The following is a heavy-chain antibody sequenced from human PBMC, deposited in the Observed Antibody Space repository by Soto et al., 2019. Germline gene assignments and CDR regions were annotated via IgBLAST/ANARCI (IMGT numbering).Heavy chain of an antibody. Sequence: GGSLRLSCAASGFIFSNYVMSWVRQAPGKWLEWVSSISDSGGTSYYADSVKGRFTISRDNSKNTLYLQMNSLRAEDTAIYYCAKRPRALLTFDYWGQGTLVTVSS. D-gene: IGHD1-26*01. CDR2: ISDSGGTS. CDR3: AKRPRALLTFDY. J-gene: IGHJ4*02. CDR1: GFIFSNYV. V-gene: IGHV3-23*01.